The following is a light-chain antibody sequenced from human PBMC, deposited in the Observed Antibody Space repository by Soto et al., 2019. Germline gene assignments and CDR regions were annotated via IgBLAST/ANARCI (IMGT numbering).Light chain of an antibody. J-gene: IGKJ2*01. Sequence: DIHMTQSPSSLSASVGDRVTITCRASQSISNYLNWYQQKPGKAPNLLIYIASNLHSGVPSRFSGSGSGTDITLTISSLQPEDFATYYCQQSHSTPYTFGQGTKLDI. CDR3: QQSHSTPYT. V-gene: IGKV1-39*01. CDR1: QSISNY. CDR2: IAS.